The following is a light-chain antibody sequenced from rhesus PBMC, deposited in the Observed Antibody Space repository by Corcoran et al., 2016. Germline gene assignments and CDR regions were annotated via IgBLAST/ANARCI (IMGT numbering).Light chain of an antibody. J-gene: IGKJ1*01. CDR3: QQHNSKPPT. Sequence: DIQMTQSPSSLSASVGDRGIITCRASQGISSYLAWYQQKPGKATELLMYAASTLQSGVPSRYSGSGSGTDFTLTIDNLQPADFATYYCQQHNSKPPTFDQGTKVEIK. CDR2: AAS. V-gene: IGKV1-25*01. CDR1: QGISSY.